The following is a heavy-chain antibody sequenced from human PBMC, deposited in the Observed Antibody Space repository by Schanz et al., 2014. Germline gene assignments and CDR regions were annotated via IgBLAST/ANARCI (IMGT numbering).Heavy chain of an antibody. Sequence: QVQLVQSGAEVKKPGASVKVSCKTSGYTFSDYGITWVRQAPGQGLEWMGIINPSGGGTSYALRFQDRVTVTRDTSRSTVYIELHILTSEDTAVYYCARGRTFDYWGQGTLVTVSS. CDR1: GYTFSDYG. CDR3: ARGRTFDY. CDR2: INPSGGGT. J-gene: IGHJ4*02. V-gene: IGHV1-46*01.